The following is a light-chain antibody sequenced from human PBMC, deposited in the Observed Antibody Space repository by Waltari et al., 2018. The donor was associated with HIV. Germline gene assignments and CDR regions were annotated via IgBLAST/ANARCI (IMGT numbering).Light chain of an antibody. V-gene: IGLV1-40*01. J-gene: IGLJ3*02. CDR3: QSYDSSLSGWV. CDR1: SSNIGAGYD. Sequence: QSVLTQPPSVSGAPGQRVTISCTGRSSNIGAGYDVHWYQQLPGTAPKLLIFGNNHRPSGVPDRFSGSKSGTSASLASTGLQAEDGADYYCQSYDSSLSGWVFGGGTKLTVL. CDR2: GNN.